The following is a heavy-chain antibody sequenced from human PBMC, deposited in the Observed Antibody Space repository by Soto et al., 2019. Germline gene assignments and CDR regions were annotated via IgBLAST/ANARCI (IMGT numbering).Heavy chain of an antibody. V-gene: IGHV5-51*01. CDR1: GYSFTSYW. J-gene: IGHJ5*02. CDR3: ARHVSPVTIVRGVIPNWFDP. D-gene: IGHD3-10*01. Sequence: PGESLKISCKGSGYSFTSYWIGWVRQMPGKGLEWMGIIYPGDSDTRYSPSFQGQVTISADKSISTAYLQWSSLKASDTAMYDCARHVSPVTIVRGVIPNWFDPWGQGTLVTVSS. CDR2: IYPGDSDT.